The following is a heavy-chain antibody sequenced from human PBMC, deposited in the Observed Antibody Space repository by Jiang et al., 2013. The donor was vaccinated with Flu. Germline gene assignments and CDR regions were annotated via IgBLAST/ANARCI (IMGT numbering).Heavy chain of an antibody. CDR3: ATEVIIAAGLDY. J-gene: IGHJ4*02. CDR2: PEDGET. V-gene: IGHV1-24*01. Sequence: PEDGETIYAQKFQGRVTMTEDTSTDTAYMELSSLRSEDTAVYYCATEVIIAAGLDYWGQGTLVTVSS. D-gene: IGHD6-13*01.